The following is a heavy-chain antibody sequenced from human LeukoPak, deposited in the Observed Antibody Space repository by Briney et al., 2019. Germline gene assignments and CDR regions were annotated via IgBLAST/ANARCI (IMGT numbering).Heavy chain of an antibody. CDR2: ISYDGGNK. CDR1: GFTFSSYG. CDR3: AKVVGYYDSSGYFDY. D-gene: IGHD3-22*01. J-gene: IGHJ4*02. Sequence: GGSLRLSCAASGFTFSSYGMHWVRQAPGKGLEWVAVISYDGGNKYYADSVKGRFTISRDNSKNTLYLQMNSLRAEDTAVYYCAKVVGYYDSSGYFDYWGQGTLVTVSS. V-gene: IGHV3-30*18.